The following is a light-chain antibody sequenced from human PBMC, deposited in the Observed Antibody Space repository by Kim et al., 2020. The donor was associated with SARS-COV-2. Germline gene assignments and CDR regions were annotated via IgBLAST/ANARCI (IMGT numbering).Light chain of an antibody. CDR2: XXT. CDR3: QSYDSSLTGYV. V-gene: IGLV1-40*01. J-gene: IGLJ1*01. CDR1: SSNXXADXE. Sequence: TSSCPRXSSNXXADXEVASXQQXXXTAPKLLIFXXTSRPSGVPDRXSGSKSGTSVSLIITGLQTXDXADYYCQSYDSSLTGYVFGTGTKVTVL.